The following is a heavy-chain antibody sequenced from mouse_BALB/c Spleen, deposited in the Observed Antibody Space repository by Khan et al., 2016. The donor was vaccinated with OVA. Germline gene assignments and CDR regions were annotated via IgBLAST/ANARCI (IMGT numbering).Heavy chain of an antibody. CDR1: GFSLSRYS. Sequence: QVQLKESGPGLVAPSQSLSITCTVSGFSLSRYSVHWVRQPPGKGLEWLGMIWSGGSTDYNSALESRLSISKDNSTSHVFLKMNSLQTDDTAMYYCARKKYGNYVSLDYWGQGTSVTVSS. CDR3: ARKKYGNYVSLDY. J-gene: IGHJ4*01. CDR2: IWSGGST. V-gene: IGHV2-6-4*01. D-gene: IGHD2-10*02.